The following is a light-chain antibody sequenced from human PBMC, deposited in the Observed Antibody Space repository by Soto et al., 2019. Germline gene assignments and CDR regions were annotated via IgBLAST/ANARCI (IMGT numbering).Light chain of an antibody. CDR1: QRISSY. J-gene: IGKJ2*01. CDR3: QQSYNTLT. CDR2: AAS. V-gene: IGKV1-39*01. Sequence: DIQMTQSPSSLSASVGDRVTITCRASQRISSYLNWYQQKPGKAPKLLIYAASSLQSGVPSRFSGSGSGTDFTLPLSTLQTEDFATSYCQQSYNTLTFGQGTQVEIK.